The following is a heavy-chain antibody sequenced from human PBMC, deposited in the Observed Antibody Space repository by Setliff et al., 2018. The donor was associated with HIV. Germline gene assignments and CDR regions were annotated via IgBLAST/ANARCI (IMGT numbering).Heavy chain of an antibody. J-gene: IGHJ4*02. V-gene: IGHV3-30*03. CDR1: GFSFRTFG. CDR3: ARDLAY. Sequence: PGGSLRLSCVGSGFSFRTFGMHWVRQAPGKGLQWVSVMSYNGSQTFYADSLKGRFTISRDTAKNTLHLHMNSLRAEDTAVYYCARDLAYWGQGTLVTVSS. CDR2: MSYNGSQT.